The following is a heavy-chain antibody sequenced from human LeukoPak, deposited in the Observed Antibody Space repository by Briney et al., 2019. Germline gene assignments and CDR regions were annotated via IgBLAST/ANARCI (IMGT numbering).Heavy chain of an antibody. D-gene: IGHD1-20*01. V-gene: IGHV3-21*04. J-gene: IGHJ4*02. CDR2: ISSSSSYI. CDR3: AKENNWNDGRFNYFDY. CDR1: GFTFSSYS. Sequence: GGSLRLSCAASGFTFSSYSMNWVRQAPGKGLEWVSSISSSSSYIYYADSVKGRFTISRDNSKNTLYLQMNSLRAEDTAVYYCAKENNWNDGRFNYFDYWGQGTLVTVSS.